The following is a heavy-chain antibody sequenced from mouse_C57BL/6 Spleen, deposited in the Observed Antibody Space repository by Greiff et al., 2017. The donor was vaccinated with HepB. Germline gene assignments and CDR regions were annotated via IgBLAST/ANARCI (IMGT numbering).Heavy chain of an antibody. CDR1: GYTFTDYY. J-gene: IGHJ2*01. CDR3: ARSETAQATFFDY. CDR2: IGPGSGST. Sequence: QVQLQKSGAELVKPGASVKISCKASGYTFTDYYINWVKQRPGQGLEWIGKIGPGSGSTYYNEKFKGKATLTADKSSSTSYMQLSSLTSEYSAVDFCARSETAQATFFDYWGQGTTLTVSS. V-gene: IGHV1-77*01. D-gene: IGHD3-2*02.